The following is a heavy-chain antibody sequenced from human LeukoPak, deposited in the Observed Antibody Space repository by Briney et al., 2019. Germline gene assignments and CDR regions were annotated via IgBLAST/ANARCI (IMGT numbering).Heavy chain of an antibody. CDR3: ARADILTGYYPVDP. Sequence: ASVKVSCKASGYTFTSYGISWVRQAPGQGLEWMGRISAYNGNTNYAQKLQGRVTMNTDTSTSTAYMELRSLRSDDTAVYYCARADILTGYYPVDPWGQGTLVTVSS. D-gene: IGHD3-9*01. CDR1: GYTFTSYG. CDR2: ISAYNGNT. V-gene: IGHV1-18*01. J-gene: IGHJ5*02.